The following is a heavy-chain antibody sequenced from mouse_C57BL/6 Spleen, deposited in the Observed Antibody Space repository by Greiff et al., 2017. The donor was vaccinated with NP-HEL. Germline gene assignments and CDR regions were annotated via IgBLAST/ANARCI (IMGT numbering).Heavy chain of an antibody. J-gene: IGHJ4*01. CDR3: ARDGGITTAMDY. V-gene: IGHV5-4*01. CDR2: ISDGGSYT. CDR1: GFTFSSYA. D-gene: IGHD2-4*01. Sequence: EVKLVESGGGLVKPGGSLKLSCAASGFTFSSYAMSWVRQTPEKRLEWVATISDGGSYTYYPDNVKGRFTISRDNAKNNLDLQMSHLKSEDTAMYYWARDGGITTAMDYWGQGTSVTVSS.